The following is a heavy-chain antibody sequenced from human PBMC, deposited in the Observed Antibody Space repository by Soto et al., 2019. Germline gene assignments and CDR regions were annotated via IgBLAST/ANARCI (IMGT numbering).Heavy chain of an antibody. Sequence: ASVKVSCKASGYTFTSYYMHWVRQAPGQGLEWMGIINPSGGSTSYAQKFQGRVTMTRDTSTSTVYMELSSLRSEDTAVYYCARPIEMGTVFYAFDIWGQGTRVTVS. CDR3: ARPIEMGTVFYAFDI. D-gene: IGHD4-4*01. CDR2: INPSGGST. V-gene: IGHV1-46*01. CDR1: GYTFTSYY. J-gene: IGHJ3*02.